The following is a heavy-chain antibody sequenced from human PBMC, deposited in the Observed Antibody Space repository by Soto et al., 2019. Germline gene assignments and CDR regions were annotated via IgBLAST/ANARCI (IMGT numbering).Heavy chain of an antibody. Sequence: GAEVKVSCKASGYTFTSYAMHWVRQAPGQRLEWMGWINAGNGNTKYSQKFQGRVTITRDTSASTAYMELSSLRSEDTAVYYCARCLSGVGQVVSYYYYYYGMDVWGQGTTVTVSS. D-gene: IGHD3-22*01. V-gene: IGHV1-3*01. J-gene: IGHJ6*02. CDR1: GYTFTSYA. CDR3: ARCLSGVGQVVSYYYYYYGMDV. CDR2: INAGNGNT.